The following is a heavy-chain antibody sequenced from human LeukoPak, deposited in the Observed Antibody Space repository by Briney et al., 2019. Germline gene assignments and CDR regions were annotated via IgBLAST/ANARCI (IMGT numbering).Heavy chain of an antibody. V-gene: IGHV3-7*04. CDR2: IKQDGNEK. CDR1: GFTFSSYW. CDR3: ARAPLRVLEWLPSHAFDI. D-gene: IGHD3-3*01. Sequence: GGSLRLSCAASGFTFSSYWMSWVRQAPGKGLEWVANIKQDGNEKYYVDSVKGRFTISRDNAKNSLYLQMNSLRAEDTAVYYCARAPLRVLEWLPSHAFDIWGQGTMVTVSS. J-gene: IGHJ3*02.